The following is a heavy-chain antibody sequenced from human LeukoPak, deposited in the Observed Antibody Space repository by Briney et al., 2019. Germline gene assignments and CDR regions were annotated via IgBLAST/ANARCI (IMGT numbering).Heavy chain of an antibody. J-gene: IGHJ6*02. Sequence: SETLSLTCAVYGGSFSGYYWSWIRQPPGKGLEWIGEINHSGSTNYNPSLKSRVTTSVDTSKNQFSLKLSSVTAADTAVYYCARRYSSSAGPHRGISGMDVWGQGTTVTVSS. D-gene: IGHD6-13*01. CDR1: GGSFSGYY. CDR2: INHSGST. CDR3: ARRYSSSAGPHRGISGMDV. V-gene: IGHV4-34*01.